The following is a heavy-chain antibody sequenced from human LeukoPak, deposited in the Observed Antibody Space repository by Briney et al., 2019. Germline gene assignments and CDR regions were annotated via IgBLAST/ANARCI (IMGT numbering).Heavy chain of an antibody. CDR2: INSDGRGT. V-gene: IGHV3-74*01. CDR3: AREGTSGWYYFDY. J-gene: IGHJ4*02. CDR1: GLTFSTYW. D-gene: IGHD6-19*01. Sequence: GGSLRLSCAASGLTFSTYWMHWVRQAPGKGLLCVSRINSDGRGTTYADFVKGRFTISRDNAKNTLYLQMNSLRAEDTAVYYCAREGTSGWYYFDYWGQGTLVTVSS.